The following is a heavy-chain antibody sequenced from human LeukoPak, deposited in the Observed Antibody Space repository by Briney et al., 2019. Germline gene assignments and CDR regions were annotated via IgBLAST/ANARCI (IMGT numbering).Heavy chain of an antibody. D-gene: IGHD2-2*01. V-gene: IGHV3-30-3*01. CDR1: GFTLSSYA. J-gene: IGHJ6*02. CDR2: ISYDGSNK. Sequence: PGGSLRLSCAASGFTLSSYAMHWVRQAPGKGLEWVAVISYDGSNKYYADSVKGRFTISRDNSKNTLYLQMNSLRAEDTAVYYCARDVSDIVVVPAAMYYYYGMDVWGQGTTVTVSS. CDR3: ARDVSDIVVVPAAMYYYYGMDV.